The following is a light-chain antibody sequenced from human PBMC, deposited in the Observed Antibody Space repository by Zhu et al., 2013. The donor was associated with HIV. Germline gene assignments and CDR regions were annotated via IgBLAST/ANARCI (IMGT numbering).Light chain of an antibody. CDR2: SVS. J-gene: IGKJ2*01. V-gene: IGKV3-20*01. Sequence: EVVLTQSPATLSLSPGERATLSCRASQTISSNYLAWYQQKPGQAPTLLIYSVSSRATGVPDRFSGSGSGTDFTLTISRLEPEDFAVYFCQQYGRSPNTFGQGTKLEIK. CDR3: QQYGRSPNT. CDR1: QTISSNY.